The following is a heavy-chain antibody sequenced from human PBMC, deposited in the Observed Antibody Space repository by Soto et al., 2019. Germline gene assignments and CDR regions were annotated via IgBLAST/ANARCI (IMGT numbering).Heavy chain of an antibody. CDR3: TRGSTTWPYYYGFDV. CDR1: GYTFTNYA. CDR2: INGGNGNT. V-gene: IGHV1-3*01. Sequence: ASVKVSCKASGYTFTNYAIHWVRQAPGQSLAWMGWINGGNGNTKFSQKFQGRVTIVRDTSANTAYMELNSLRSEDTAVYYCTRGSTTWPYYYGFDVWGQGTTVIVSS. D-gene: IGHD2-15*01. J-gene: IGHJ6*02.